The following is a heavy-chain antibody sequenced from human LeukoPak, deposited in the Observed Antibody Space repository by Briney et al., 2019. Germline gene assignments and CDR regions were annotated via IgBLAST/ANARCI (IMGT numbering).Heavy chain of an antibody. CDR2: ISSTGSTI. CDR3: ARLASDILTS. D-gene: IGHD3-9*01. V-gene: IGHV3-48*03. Sequence: PGGSLRLSCAASGFTLSSYEINWVRQAPGKGLEWVAYISSTGSTIYYADSVKGRFTISRDNAKNSVYLQLNTLRAEDTAVYYCARLASDILTSWGQGTLVTVSS. CDR1: GFTLSSYE. J-gene: IGHJ5*02.